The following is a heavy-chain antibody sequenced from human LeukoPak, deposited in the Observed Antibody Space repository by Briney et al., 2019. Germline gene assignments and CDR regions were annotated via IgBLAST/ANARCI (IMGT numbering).Heavy chain of an antibody. CDR3: ARGYSSSWYLSYFDY. V-gene: IGHV4-59*01. CDR2: IYYSGST. J-gene: IGHJ4*02. D-gene: IGHD6-13*01. Sequence: SETLSPTCTVSGGSISSYYWSWIRQPPGKGLEWIGYIYYSGSTNYNPSLKSRVTISVDTSKNQFSLKLSSVTAADTAVYYCARGYSSSWYLSYFDYWGQGTLVTVSS. CDR1: GGSISSYY.